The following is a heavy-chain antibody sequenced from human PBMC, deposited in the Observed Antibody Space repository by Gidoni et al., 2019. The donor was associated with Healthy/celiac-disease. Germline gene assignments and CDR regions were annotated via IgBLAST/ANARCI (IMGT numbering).Heavy chain of an antibody. D-gene: IGHD3-22*01. CDR2: IIPIFGTA. V-gene: IGHV1-69*01. J-gene: IGHJ4*02. CDR3: AREPRDYYDSSGYFFDY. Sequence: GGIIPIFGTANYAQKFQGRVTITADESTSTAYMELSSLRSEDTAVYYCAREPRDYYDSSGYFFDYWGQGTLVTVSS.